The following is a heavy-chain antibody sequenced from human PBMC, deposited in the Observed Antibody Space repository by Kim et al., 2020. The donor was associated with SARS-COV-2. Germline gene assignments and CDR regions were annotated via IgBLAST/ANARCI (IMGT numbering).Heavy chain of an antibody. Sequence: SVEGRFTLSRDDSKNALYLQMDSLRAEDTAVYYCARVEVTPYYYYGMDVWGQGTTVTVSS. V-gene: IGHV3-30*07. D-gene: IGHD3-3*01. J-gene: IGHJ6*02. CDR3: ARVEVTPYYYYGMDV.